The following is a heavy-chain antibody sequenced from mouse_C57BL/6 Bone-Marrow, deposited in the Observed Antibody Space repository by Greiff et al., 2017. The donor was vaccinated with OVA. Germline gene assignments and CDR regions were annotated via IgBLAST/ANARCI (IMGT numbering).Heavy chain of an antibody. V-gene: IGHV1-15*01. CDR3: TRRYYGSDDY. D-gene: IGHD1-1*01. Sequence: QVQLQQSGAELVRPGASVTLSCKASGYTFTDYEMHWVKQTPVHGLEWIGAIYPETGGTAYNQKFKGKAILTADKSSSTAYMELRSLTSEDSAVYYCTRRYYGSDDYWGQGTTLTVSS. J-gene: IGHJ2*01. CDR2: IYPETGGT. CDR1: GYTFTDYE.